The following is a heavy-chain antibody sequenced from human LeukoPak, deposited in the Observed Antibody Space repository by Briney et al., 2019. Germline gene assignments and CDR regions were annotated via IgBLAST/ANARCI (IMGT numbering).Heavy chain of an antibody. CDR3: VKDDSYYYDSSGYPH. CDR2: ISSNGGST. CDR1: GFTFSTYF. D-gene: IGHD3-22*01. Sequence: GGSLRLFCSASGFTFSTYFMHWVRQAPGKGLEYVSAISSNGGSTYYADSVKGGFTISRDNSKNTLYLQMSSLRAEDTAVYHCVKDDSYYYDSSGYPHWGQGTLVTVSS. V-gene: IGHV3-64D*09. J-gene: IGHJ4*02.